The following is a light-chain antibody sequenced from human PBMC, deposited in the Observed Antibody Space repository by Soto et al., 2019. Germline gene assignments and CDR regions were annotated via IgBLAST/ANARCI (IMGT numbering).Light chain of an antibody. J-gene: IGLJ3*02. CDR2: GVS. Sequence: QSVLTQPASVSGSPGQSITISCTGTSSDVGGYNYVSWYQQHPGKAPKLMIYGVSNRPSGISHRFSGSKSGNTASLTISGLQAEDEADYYCTSYTSSSTLMVFGGGTKVTVL. CDR1: SSDVGGYNY. CDR3: TSYTSSSTLMV. V-gene: IGLV2-14*01.